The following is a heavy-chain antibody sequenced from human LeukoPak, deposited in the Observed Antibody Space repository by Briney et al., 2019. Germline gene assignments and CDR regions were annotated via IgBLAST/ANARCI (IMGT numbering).Heavy chain of an antibody. V-gene: IGHV1-2*02. CDR3: ARARGKRYFDWLVGN. CDR2: INPNSGGT. CDR1: GHTFTGYY. D-gene: IGHD3-9*01. J-gene: IGHJ4*02. Sequence: ASVKVSCKASGHTFTGYYMHWVRQAPGQGLEWMGWINPNSGGTNYAQKFQGRVTMTRDTSISTAYMELSRLRSDDTAVYYCARARGKRYFDWLVGNWGQGTLVTVSS.